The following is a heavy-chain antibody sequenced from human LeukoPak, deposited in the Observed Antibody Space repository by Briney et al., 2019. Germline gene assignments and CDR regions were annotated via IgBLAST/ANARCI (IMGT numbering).Heavy chain of an antibody. J-gene: IGHJ5*02. Sequence: ASVKVSCKASGGTFSSYAISWVRQAPGQGLEWMGWMNPNSGNTGYAQKFQGRVTITRNTSISTAYMELSSLRSEDTAVYYCARGFYCSSTSCYYWFDPWGQGTLVTVSS. D-gene: IGHD2-2*01. CDR2: MNPNSGNT. V-gene: IGHV1-8*03. CDR1: GGTFSSYA. CDR3: ARGFYCSSTSCYYWFDP.